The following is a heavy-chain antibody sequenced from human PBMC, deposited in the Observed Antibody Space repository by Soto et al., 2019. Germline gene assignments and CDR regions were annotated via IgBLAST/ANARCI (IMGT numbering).Heavy chain of an antibody. Sequence: EVQVVESGGGLVKPGGSLRLSCAASGFTFSEYSFLWVRQAPGKGLEWLSFIANGDNHIFYSDSVKGRFTISRDNAQNAVYSPLNSLRADDSAVYSCARKNGHCTEACNRGAFDIWGPGTMVTVSS. CDR1: GFTFSEYS. CDR2: IANGDNHI. CDR3: ARKNGHCTEACNRGAFDI. J-gene: IGHJ3*02. D-gene: IGHD2-21*01. V-gene: IGHV3-21*01.